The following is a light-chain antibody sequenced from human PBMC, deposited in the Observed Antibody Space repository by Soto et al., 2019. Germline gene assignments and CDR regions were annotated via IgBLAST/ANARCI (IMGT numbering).Light chain of an antibody. J-gene: IGKJ1*01. CDR3: QHYDASQWT. CDR1: QSVSSKY. V-gene: IGKV3-20*01. CDR2: GAS. Sequence: EIVLTQSPGTLSLAPGERATLSCRASQSVSSKYFTWYQHKSGQAPRLLIYGASSRATGIPDRFSGSGSGTDFTLSISRLEPEDFAVYYCQHYDASQWTFGQGTKVEI.